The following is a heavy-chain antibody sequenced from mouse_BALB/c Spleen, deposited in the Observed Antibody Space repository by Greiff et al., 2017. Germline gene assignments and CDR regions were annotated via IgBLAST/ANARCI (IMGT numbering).Heavy chain of an antibody. D-gene: IGHD2-1*01. CDR3: ARNGNYGAMDY. CDR1: GFNIKDTY. J-gene: IGHJ4*01. CDR2: IDPANGNT. Sequence: EVKLVESGAELVKPGASVKLSCTASGFNIKDTYMHWVKQRPEQGLEWIGRIDPANGNTKYDPKFQGKATITADTSSNTAYLQLSSLTSEDTAVYYCARNGNYGAMDYWGQGTSVTVSS. V-gene: IGHV14-3*02.